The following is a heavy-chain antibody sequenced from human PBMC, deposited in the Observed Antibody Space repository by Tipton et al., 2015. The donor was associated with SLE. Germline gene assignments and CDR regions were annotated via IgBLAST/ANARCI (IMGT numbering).Heavy chain of an antibody. Sequence: QLVQSGPEVKKPGESLKISCKGSGYIFTSYWIGWVRQMPGKGLEWMGIIYPADSDTRYSPSFQGQVTISADKSISTVYLQWSSLKASDTAVYYCARHKDSRLVWFGQLEYFYYMDVWGKGTTVTVSS. CDR3: ARHKDSRLVWFGQLEYFYYMDV. J-gene: IGHJ6*03. CDR1: GYIFTSYW. V-gene: IGHV5-51*01. D-gene: IGHD3-10*01. CDR2: IYPADSDT.